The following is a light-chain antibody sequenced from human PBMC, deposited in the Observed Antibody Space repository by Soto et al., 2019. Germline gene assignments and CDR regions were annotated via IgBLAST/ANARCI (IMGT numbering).Light chain of an antibody. CDR1: ESISSH. Sequence: EIVMTQSPATLSVSPGEEVTLSCRASESISSHLAWYQQRPGRSPRLLIHEASTRATGISARFSGSGSRTEFTLTISSLQSEDCEVSYCQQYKYLWTFGQGTRVELK. V-gene: IGKV3-15*01. CDR3: QQYKYLWT. J-gene: IGKJ1*01. CDR2: EAS.